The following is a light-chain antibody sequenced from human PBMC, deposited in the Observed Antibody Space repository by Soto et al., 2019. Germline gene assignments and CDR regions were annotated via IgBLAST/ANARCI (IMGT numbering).Light chain of an antibody. Sequence: EIVMTQSPATLSVSPGERATLSCRASQSVSNNLAWYQQKFGQAPRLLIYGASTRATGVPARFSGSGSGTEFTLTISSLQSEDFATYYCQQYSSGSYTFGQGTKLEIK. CDR2: GAS. CDR1: QSVSNN. V-gene: IGKV3-15*01. J-gene: IGKJ2*01. CDR3: QQYSSGSYT.